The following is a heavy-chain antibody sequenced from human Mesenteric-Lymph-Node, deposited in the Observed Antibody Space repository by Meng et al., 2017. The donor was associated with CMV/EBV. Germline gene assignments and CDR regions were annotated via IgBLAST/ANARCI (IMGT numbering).Heavy chain of an antibody. V-gene: IGHV4-34*01. CDR1: VGSFSVYY. CDR3: ARHQRWLKSEGGFNY. CDR2: NNHSGST. Sequence: LLKPPPPLPPPVAVYVGSFSVYYWGWIRQPPGKGLEWIGENNHSGSTNYNPSLKSRVTISVDTSKNQFSLKLSSVTAADTAVYYCARHQRWLKSEGGFNYWGQGTLVTVSS. D-gene: IGHD4-23*01. J-gene: IGHJ4*02.